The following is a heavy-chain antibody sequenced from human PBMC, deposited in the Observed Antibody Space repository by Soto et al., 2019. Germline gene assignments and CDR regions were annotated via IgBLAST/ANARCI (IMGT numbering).Heavy chain of an antibody. CDR2: IIPIFGPA. CDR3: ARVLWFGELLSGYYYYGMDV. V-gene: IGHV1-69*13. Sequence: SVKVPWKDLGGTLASCAFHWGGPAPGQGLEGMGGIIPIFGPANYAQKFQGRVTITPEESTGTAYMDLSSLRSEDTAVYYCARVLWFGELLSGYYYYGMDVWGQGTTVTVSS. J-gene: IGHJ6*02. CDR1: GGTLASCA. D-gene: IGHD3-10*01.